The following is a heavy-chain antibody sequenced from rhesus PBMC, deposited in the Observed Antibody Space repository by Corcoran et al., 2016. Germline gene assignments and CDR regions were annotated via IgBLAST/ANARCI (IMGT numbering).Heavy chain of an antibody. V-gene: IGHV3-116*02. CDR3: ARDGYCSVGVCYAGAFDF. CDR2: IRNKANGGTA. CDR1: GFTFSEYY. J-gene: IGHJ3*01. D-gene: IGHD2-8*01. Sequence: EVRLVESGGGLVQPGGSLRLSWAASGFTFSEYYMSWVRKAPGKGPGGVGFIRNKANGGTAKYVASVKGRFTISRDYYKSIAILKMNSLKTEDTAVYYCARDGYCSVGVCYAGAFDFWGQGLRVTVSS.